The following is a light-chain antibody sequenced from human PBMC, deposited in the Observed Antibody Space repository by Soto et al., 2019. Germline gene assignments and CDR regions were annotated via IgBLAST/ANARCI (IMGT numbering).Light chain of an antibody. CDR1: QSVSSY. J-gene: IGKJ5*01. V-gene: IGKV3-11*01. CDR2: GAS. Sequence: EIVLTQSPATLSLSPGERATLSCRPSQSVSSYLAWYQQKPGRAPRLLIYGASNRATGIPARFSGSGSGTDFTLTISSLEPEDFAVYYCQQRSSWPVTFGQGTRLEIK. CDR3: QQRSSWPVT.